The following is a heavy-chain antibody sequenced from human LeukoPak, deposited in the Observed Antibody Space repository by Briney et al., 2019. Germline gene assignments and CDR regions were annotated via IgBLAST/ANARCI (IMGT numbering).Heavy chain of an antibody. CDR1: GGSISSSSYY. J-gene: IGHJ3*02. Sequence: SETLSLTCTVSGGSISSSSYYWGWIRQPPGKGLEWIGSIYYSGSTYYNPSLKSRVTISVDTSKNQFSLKLSSVTAADTAVYYCAREMITFGGVLDAFDIWGQGTMVTVSS. D-gene: IGHD3-16*01. V-gene: IGHV4-39*07. CDR2: IYYSGST. CDR3: AREMITFGGVLDAFDI.